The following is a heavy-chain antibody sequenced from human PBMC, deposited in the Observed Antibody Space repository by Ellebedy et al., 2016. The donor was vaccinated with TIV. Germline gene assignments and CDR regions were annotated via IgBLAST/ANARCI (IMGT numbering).Heavy chain of an antibody. CDR1: GGTFSSYA. J-gene: IGHJ6*02. CDR3: ARGDSSSSYYYYYGMDV. D-gene: IGHD6-6*01. CDR2: IIPIFGTA. V-gene: IGHV1-69*13. Sequence: SVKVSCXASGGTFSSYAISWVRQAPGQGLEWMGGIIPIFGTANYAQKFQGRVTITADESTSTAYMELSSLRSEDTAVYYCARGDSSSSYYYYYGMDVWGQGTTVTVSS.